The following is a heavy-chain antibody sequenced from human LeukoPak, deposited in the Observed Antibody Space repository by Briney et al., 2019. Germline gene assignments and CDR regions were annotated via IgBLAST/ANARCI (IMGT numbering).Heavy chain of an antibody. D-gene: IGHD3-3*01. Sequence: SETLSLTCTVSGVSINSHYWSWVRQTPGKGLERIGFIYDSGSANYKSSLKSRVTTTVDTSKNQFSLKLNSVSAADTAVYYCARVLQNYYHMDVWGKGTTVTVSS. CDR1: GVSINSHY. J-gene: IGHJ6*03. CDR3: ARVLQNYYHMDV. CDR2: IYDSGSA. V-gene: IGHV4-59*11.